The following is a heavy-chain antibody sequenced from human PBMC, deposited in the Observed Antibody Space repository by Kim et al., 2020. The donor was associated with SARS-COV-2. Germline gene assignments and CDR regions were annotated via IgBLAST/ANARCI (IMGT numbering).Heavy chain of an antibody. CDR2: INHSGST. CDR1: GGSFSGYY. CDR3: ARGRLNSSSWYRNWFDP. V-gene: IGHV4-34*01. Sequence: SETLSLTCAVYGGSFSGYYWSWIRQPPGKGLEWIGEINHSGSTNYNPSLKSRVTISVDTSKNQFSLKLSSVTAADTAVYYCARGRLNSSSWYRNWFDPWG. J-gene: IGHJ5*02. D-gene: IGHD6-13*01.